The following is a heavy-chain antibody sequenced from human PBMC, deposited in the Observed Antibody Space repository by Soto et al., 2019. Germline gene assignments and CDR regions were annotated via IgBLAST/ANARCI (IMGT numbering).Heavy chain of an antibody. J-gene: IGHJ4*02. CDR1: GGSFSGYF. D-gene: IGHD3-22*01. CDR3: ARGISMIVEVQRDAPDKYYFDS. Sequence: SETLSLTCAVYGGSFSGYFWSWIRHPPGKGLEWIGEINHSGSTNSNPSLKSRVTMSVDTSKNQFSLKLSSVTAADTAVYYCARGISMIVEVQRDAPDKYYFDSWSQGTLVTVSS. CDR2: INHSGST. V-gene: IGHV4-34*01.